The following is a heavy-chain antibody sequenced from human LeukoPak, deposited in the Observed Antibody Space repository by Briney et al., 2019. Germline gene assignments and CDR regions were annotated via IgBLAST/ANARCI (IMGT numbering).Heavy chain of an antibody. J-gene: IGHJ4*02. V-gene: IGHV1-69*06. CDR1: GGTFSSYA. Sequence: SVKISCKASGGTFSSYAISWVRQAPGQGLEWMGGIIPIFGTANYAQKFQGRVTITADKSTSTAYMELSSLRSEDTAVYYCARASYYYDSSGYYFDYWGQGTLVTVSS. CDR3: ARASYYYDSSGYYFDY. D-gene: IGHD3-22*01. CDR2: IIPIFGTA.